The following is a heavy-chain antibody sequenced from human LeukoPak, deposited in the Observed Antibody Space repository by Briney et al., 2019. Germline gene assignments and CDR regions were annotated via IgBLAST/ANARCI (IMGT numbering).Heavy chain of an antibody. CDR3: ARASSLIAVAGTFDY. CDR2: IKTYNGDT. J-gene: IGHJ4*02. CDR1: GYTFTTYG. Sequence: GASVKVSCRASGYTFTTYGINWVRQAPGQGLEWMGWIKTYNGDTNSAQNLQDRIIMTTDTSTGTAYMELRSLRSDDTAVYYCARASSLIAVAGTFDYWGQGTLVTVSS. V-gene: IGHV1-18*01. D-gene: IGHD6-19*01.